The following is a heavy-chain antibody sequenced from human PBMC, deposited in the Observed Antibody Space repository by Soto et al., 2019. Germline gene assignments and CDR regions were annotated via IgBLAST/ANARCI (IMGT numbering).Heavy chain of an antibody. V-gene: IGHV4-61*01. Sequence: SETLSLTCTVSGGSVSSGSYYWSWIRQPPGKGLEWIGYIYYSGSTNYNPSLKSRVTISVDTSKNQFSLKLSSVTAADTAVYFCARVGALGSSSCFDYWGQGTLVTVSS. CDR3: ARVGALGSSSCFDY. CDR1: GGSVSSGSYY. J-gene: IGHJ4*02. D-gene: IGHD6-13*01. CDR2: IYYSGST.